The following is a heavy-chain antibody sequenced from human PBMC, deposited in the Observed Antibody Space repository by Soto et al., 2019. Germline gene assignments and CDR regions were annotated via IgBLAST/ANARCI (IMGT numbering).Heavy chain of an antibody. CDR2: VSYDGSNK. V-gene: IGHV3-30*18. CDR1: GFTFSSFG. J-gene: IGHJ4*02. D-gene: IGHD3-16*02. CDR3: AKALGELSPESFDY. Sequence: PGGSLRLSCAASGFTFSSFGMHWVRQAPGKGLEWVAIVSYDGSNKYYADPVKGRFTVSRDNTRNTLFLQMNSLKTEDTAVYYCAKALGELSPESFDYWGQGSLVTVSS.